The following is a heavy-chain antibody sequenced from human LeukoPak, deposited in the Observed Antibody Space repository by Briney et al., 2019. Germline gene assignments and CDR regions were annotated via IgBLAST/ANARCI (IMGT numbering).Heavy chain of an antibody. Sequence: PETLSLTCTVSGGSISGYYWSWVRQAAGKGLEWIGHIYTSGTTNYNPSLKSRVTMSVDTSNNHFSLRLSSVTAPDTAVYYCAKVYSWNNVFDPWGQGTLVGVSS. CDR2: IYTSGTT. V-gene: IGHV4-4*07. CDR1: GGSISGYY. D-gene: IGHD1/OR15-1a*01. J-gene: IGHJ5*02. CDR3: AKVYSWNNVFDP.